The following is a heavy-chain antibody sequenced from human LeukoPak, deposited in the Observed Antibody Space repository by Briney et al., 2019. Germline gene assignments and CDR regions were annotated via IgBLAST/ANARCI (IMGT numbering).Heavy chain of an antibody. CDR1: GYTFTGYN. J-gene: IGHJ3*02. V-gene: IGHV1-2*02. D-gene: IGHD6-13*01. Sequence: GASVNVSCKASGYTFTGYNMHWVRRAPGQGPEWMGWINPNSGGTNYAQKFQGRVTMTRDMSTNTAYMDLSRLTSDDTAVYYCATWQQLEDAFDIWGQGTMVTVSS. CDR2: INPNSGGT. CDR3: ATWQQLEDAFDI.